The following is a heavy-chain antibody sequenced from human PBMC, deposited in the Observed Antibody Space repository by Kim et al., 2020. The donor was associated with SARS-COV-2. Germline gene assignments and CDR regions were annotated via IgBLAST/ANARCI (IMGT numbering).Heavy chain of an antibody. CDR2: IYWDDDK. V-gene: IGHV2-5*02. CDR1: GFSLSTSGVG. Sequence: SGPTLVKPTQTLTLTCTFSGFSLSTSGVGVGWIRQPPGKALEWLALIYWDDDKRYSPSLKSRLTITKDTSKNQVVLTMTNMDPVDTATYYCAHSLDYYGSGSYYPVMHRYDYWGQGTLVTVSS. CDR3: AHSLDYYGSGSYYPVMHRYDY. D-gene: IGHD3-10*01. J-gene: IGHJ4*02.